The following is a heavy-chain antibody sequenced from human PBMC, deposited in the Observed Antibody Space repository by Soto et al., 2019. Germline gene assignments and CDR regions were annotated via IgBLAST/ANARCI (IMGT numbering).Heavy chain of an antibody. CDR1: GGSISSSSYY. CDR3: ARLRTVTTHYVDNSVDY. CDR2: IYYSGST. J-gene: IGHJ4*02. V-gene: IGHV4-39*01. Sequence: SETLSLTCTVSGGSISSSSYYWGWIRQPPGKGLEWIGSIYYSGSTYYNPSLKSRVTISVDTSKNHFSLKLSSVTAADTAVYYCARLRTVTTHYVDNSVDYWGQGTLVTVSS. D-gene: IGHD4-17*01.